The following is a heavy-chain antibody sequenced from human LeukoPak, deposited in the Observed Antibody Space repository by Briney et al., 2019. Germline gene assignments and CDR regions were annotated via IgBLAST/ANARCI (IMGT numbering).Heavy chain of an antibody. Sequence: GSLRLSCAVSGFTFSSYWMHWVRQAPGKGLVWVSRISSDGSGTSYADSVKGRFIISRDNSKNTLYLQMNSLRAEDTAVYYCARDTELLWFGELTSFDPWGQATLVTVSS. V-gene: IGHV3-74*01. CDR2: ISSDGSGT. CDR1: GFTFSSYW. D-gene: IGHD3-10*01. J-gene: IGHJ5*02. CDR3: ARDTELLWFGELTSFDP.